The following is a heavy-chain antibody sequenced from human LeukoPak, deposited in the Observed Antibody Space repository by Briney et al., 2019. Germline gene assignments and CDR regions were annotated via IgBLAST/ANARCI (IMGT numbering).Heavy chain of an antibody. CDR2: ISSSGSTI. Sequence: GGSVRLSWAASGFTVSSYEMNCARQPPGKGLEWVAYISSSGSTIYYADSVKGRFTISRDNAKNSLYLQMNSLRAEDTAVYYCARERYDILTGYYPTLDFDYWGQGNLVTVSS. D-gene: IGHD3-9*01. CDR1: GFTVSSYE. CDR3: ARERYDILTGYYPTLDFDY. V-gene: IGHV3-48*03. J-gene: IGHJ4*02.